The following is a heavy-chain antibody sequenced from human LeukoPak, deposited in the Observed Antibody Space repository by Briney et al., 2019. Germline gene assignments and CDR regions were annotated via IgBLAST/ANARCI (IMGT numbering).Heavy chain of an antibody. CDR1: GFTLSNCW. CDR3: ARGLVVGPSAHSAIFDY. J-gene: IGHJ4*02. Sequence: GGSLRLSCAASGFTLSNCWMSWVRQAPGKGPEWVANIKQDGSEKYYVDSVKGRFTISRDNAKNSLYLQMNGLRAEDTAVYYCARGLVVGPSAHSAIFDYWGQGTLVTVSS. CDR2: IKQDGSEK. D-gene: IGHD2-2*01. V-gene: IGHV3-7*01.